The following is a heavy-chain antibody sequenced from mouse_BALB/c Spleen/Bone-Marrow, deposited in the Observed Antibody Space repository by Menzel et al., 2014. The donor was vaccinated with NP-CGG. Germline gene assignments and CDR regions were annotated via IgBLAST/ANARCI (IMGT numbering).Heavy chain of an antibody. V-gene: IGHV1-47*01. CDR2: FHPYNDDT. CDR1: GYTFTTYP. CDR3: TRGGGFAY. Sequence: VQGAESGAELVKPGASVKMSCKAFGYTFTTYPIEWMKQNHGKSLEWIGNFHPYNDDTKYNEKFKGKAKLTVEKSSSTVYLELSRLTFDGPGVYYCTRGGGFAYWGQGTLVTVSA. J-gene: IGHJ3*01.